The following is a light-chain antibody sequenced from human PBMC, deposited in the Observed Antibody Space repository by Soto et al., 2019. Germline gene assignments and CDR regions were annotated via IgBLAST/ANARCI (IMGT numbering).Light chain of an antibody. J-gene: IGKJ4*01. CDR2: WAS. V-gene: IGKV4-1*01. Sequence: DIVMTQSPDSLSVSLCERATINCKSSQIFLYSSNNKNYLAWYQHKPGQPPKLLIYWASTRESGVPDRFSGSGSGTDFTLTISSLQAEDVAVYYCQQYFSAPLTFGGGTKVDI. CDR1: QIFLYSSNNKNY. CDR3: QQYFSAPLT.